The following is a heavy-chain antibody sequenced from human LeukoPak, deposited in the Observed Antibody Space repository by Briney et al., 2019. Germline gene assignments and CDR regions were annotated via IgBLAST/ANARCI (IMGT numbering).Heavy chain of an antibody. D-gene: IGHD6-13*01. CDR3: ARDMKGSSWYHLSTYYFDY. CDR1: GFTFSSYA. Sequence: PGGSLRLSCAASGFTFSSYAMSWVRQAPGKGLEWVSAISGSGGSTYYADSVKGRFTISRDNAKNSLYLQMNSLRAEDTAVYYCARDMKGSSWYHLSTYYFDYWGQGTLVTVSS. CDR2: ISGSGGST. V-gene: IGHV3-23*01. J-gene: IGHJ4*02.